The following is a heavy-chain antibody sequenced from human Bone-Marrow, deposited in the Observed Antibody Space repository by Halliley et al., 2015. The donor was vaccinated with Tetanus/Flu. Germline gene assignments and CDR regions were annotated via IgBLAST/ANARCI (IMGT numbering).Heavy chain of an antibody. J-gene: IGHJ4*02. D-gene: IGHD3-16*02. Sequence: LEWIGHIYYSGTAFYNPSLRSRTTISIDTSKSHFSLRLTSVTAADTATYYCASSAPADRAFFDYWGQGTLVTVSS. V-gene: IGHV4-31*02. CDR2: IYYSGTA. CDR3: ASSAPADRAFFDY.